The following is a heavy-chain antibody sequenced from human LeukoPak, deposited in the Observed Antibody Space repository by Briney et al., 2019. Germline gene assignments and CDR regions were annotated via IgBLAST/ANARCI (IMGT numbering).Heavy chain of an antibody. CDR2: FGSAGDT. Sequence: GGSLRLSCATSGFPFRAYDMHWVRQAPGKGLEWVSAFGSAGDTYYPGAVKGRFTISRDYAKDSLYLQMNSLRAGDTAVYYCVRGALPGDNWYFDLWGRGTLVTVSS. V-gene: IGHV3-13*01. CDR1: GFPFRAYD. CDR3: VRGALPGDNWYFDL. J-gene: IGHJ2*01.